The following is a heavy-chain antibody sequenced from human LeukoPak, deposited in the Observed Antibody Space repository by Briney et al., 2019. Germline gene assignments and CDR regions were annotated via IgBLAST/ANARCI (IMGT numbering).Heavy chain of an antibody. CDR3: ARDRPYTGGWRGFDY. CDR1: GGTFSRYA. J-gene: IGHJ4*02. CDR2: IIPMFGIA. Sequence: SVKVSCKASGGTFSRYAISWVRQAPGQGLEWMGGIIPMFGIANYAQKFQGRVTVTADESTSTAYMELSSLRSEDTAVYYCARDRPYTGGWRGFDYWGQGTLVTVSS. D-gene: IGHD6-19*01. V-gene: IGHV1-69*01.